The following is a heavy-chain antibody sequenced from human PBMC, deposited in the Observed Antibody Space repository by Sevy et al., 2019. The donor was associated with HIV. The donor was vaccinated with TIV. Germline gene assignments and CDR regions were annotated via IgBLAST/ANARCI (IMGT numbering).Heavy chain of an antibody. V-gene: IGHV1-2*02. CDR2: INPNNGFT. CDR1: GYTFAGYY. Sequence: ASVKVSCKASGYTFAGYYMNWVRQAPGQGLEWMCWINPNNGFTNYAQKFQGRVTMTRDTSISTVYMELSSLRSDDTAVYYCARDRIGGAPFNAFDIWGQGTMVTVSS. D-gene: IGHD1-26*01. CDR3: ARDRIGGAPFNAFDI. J-gene: IGHJ3*02.